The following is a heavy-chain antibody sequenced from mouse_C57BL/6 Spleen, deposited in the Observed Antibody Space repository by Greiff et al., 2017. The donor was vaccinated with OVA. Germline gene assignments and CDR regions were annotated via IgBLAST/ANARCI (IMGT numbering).Heavy chain of an antibody. D-gene: IGHD2-10*02. V-gene: IGHV1-72*01. Sequence: QVQLKQPGTELVKPGASVKLSCKASGYTFTSYWMHWVKQRPGRGLEWIGRIDPNSGGTKYNEKFKSKATLTVDKPSSTAYMQLSSLTSEDSAVYYCARSGTYGNYGNYYAMDYWGQGTSVTVSS. CDR2: IDPNSGGT. CDR3: ARSGTYGNYGNYYAMDY. J-gene: IGHJ4*01. CDR1: GYTFTSYW.